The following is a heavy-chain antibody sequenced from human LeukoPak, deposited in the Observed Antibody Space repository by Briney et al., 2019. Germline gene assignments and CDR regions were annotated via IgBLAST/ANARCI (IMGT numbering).Heavy chain of an antibody. CDR1: GDSISSYY. V-gene: IGHV4-59*01. CDR3: ARDRCGSTGCYPGAFDI. D-gene: IGHD2-2*01. Sequence: PSETLSLTCTVSGDSISSYYWSWIRQPPGKGLEWIGYIYYSGSTNYNPSLKSRVTISVDTSKIQFSLKLNSVTAADTAVYYCARDRCGSTGCYPGAFDIWGQGTMVTVSS. J-gene: IGHJ3*02. CDR2: IYYSGST.